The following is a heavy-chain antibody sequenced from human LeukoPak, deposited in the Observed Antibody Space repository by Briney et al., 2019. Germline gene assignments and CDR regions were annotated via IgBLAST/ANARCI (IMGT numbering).Heavy chain of an antibody. CDR1: GGSISSGDYY. Sequence: PSQTLSLTCTVSGGSISSGDYYWSWIRQSPGKGLEWIGYIYYSGSTYYNPSLKSRVTISVDTSKNQFSLKLSSVTAADTAVYYCASRDTTSYWYFDLWGRGTLVTVSS. CDR2: IYYSGST. CDR3: ASRDTTSYWYFDL. D-gene: IGHD4-17*01. J-gene: IGHJ2*01. V-gene: IGHV4-30-4*01.